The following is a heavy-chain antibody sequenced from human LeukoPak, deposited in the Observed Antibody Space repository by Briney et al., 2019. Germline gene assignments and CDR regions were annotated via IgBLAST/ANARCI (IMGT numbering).Heavy chain of an antibody. J-gene: IGHJ4*02. CDR3: APFSLSGEVDY. D-gene: IGHD3-10*01. Sequence: GGSLRLSCAASGFTFNSFTIHWVRQAPGKGLEWVSSITSNNYMYYADSVKGRFTISRDNAKNTLYLQMNSLRAEDTAVYYCAPFSLSGEVDYWGQGTLVTVSS. CDR2: ITSNNYM. CDR1: GFTFNSFT. V-gene: IGHV3-21*01.